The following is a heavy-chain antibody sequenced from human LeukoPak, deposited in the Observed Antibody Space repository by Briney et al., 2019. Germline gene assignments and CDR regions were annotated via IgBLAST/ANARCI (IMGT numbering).Heavy chain of an antibody. CDR2: INHSGST. CDR1: GGSFSGYY. V-gene: IGHV4-34*01. J-gene: IGHJ5*02. Sequence: SETLSLTCAVYGGSFSGYYWSWIRQPPGKGLEWIGEINHSGSTNYNPSLKSRVTISVDTSKNQFSLKLSSVTAADTAVYYCAKDRGSYEGDWFDPWGQGTLVTVSS. CDR3: AKDRGSYEGDWFDP. D-gene: IGHD1-26*01.